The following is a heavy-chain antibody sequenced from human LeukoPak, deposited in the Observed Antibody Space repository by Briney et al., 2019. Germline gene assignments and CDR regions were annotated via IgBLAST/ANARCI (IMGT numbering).Heavy chain of an antibody. CDR3: AKLAYGSGSYLDY. V-gene: IGHV3-30*18. D-gene: IGHD3-10*01. CDR1: GFTFSSYG. Sequence: GRSLRLSCAASGFTFSSYGMHWVRQAPGKGLEWVAVISYDGSNKYYADFVKGRFTISRDNSKNTLYLQMNSLRAEDTAVYYCAKLAYGSGSYLDYWGQGTLVTVSS. J-gene: IGHJ4*02. CDR2: ISYDGSNK.